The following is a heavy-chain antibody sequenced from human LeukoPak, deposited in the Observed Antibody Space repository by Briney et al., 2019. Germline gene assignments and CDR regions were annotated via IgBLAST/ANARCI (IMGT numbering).Heavy chain of an antibody. CDR2: INHSGST. V-gene: IGHV4-34*01. CDR3: ARGSTDYGGNSDFDY. J-gene: IGHJ4*02. D-gene: IGHD4-23*01. Sequence: PSETLSLTCAVYGGSFSGYYWSWIRQPPGKGLEWIGEINHSGSTNYNPSLKGRVTISVDTSKNQFSLKLSSVTAADTAVYYCARGSTDYGGNSDFDYWGQGTLVTVSS. CDR1: GGSFSGYY.